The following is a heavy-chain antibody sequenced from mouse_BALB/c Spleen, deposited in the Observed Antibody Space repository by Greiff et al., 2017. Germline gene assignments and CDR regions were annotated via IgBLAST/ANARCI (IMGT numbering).Heavy chain of an antibody. J-gene: IGHJ2*01. V-gene: IGHV5-6*01. CDR3: ARPLTGTNYFDY. CDR1: GFTFSSYG. CDR2: ISSGGSYT. D-gene: IGHD4-1*01. Sequence: EVKLMESGGDLVKPGGSLKLSCAASGFTFSSYGMSWVRQTPDKRLEWVATISSGGSYTYYPDSVKGRFTISRDNAKNTLYLQMSSLKSEDTAMYYCARPLTGTNYFDYWGQGTTLTVSS.